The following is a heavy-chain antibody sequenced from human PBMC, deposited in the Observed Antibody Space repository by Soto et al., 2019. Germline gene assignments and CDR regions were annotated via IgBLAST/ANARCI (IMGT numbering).Heavy chain of an antibody. V-gene: IGHV3-15*01. CDR1: GFTFTDAW. CDR2: IHSKGFGGAT. CDR3: ATPDPGSTHVFYNLDF. Sequence: GGSLRLSCAASGFTFTDAWINWVRQAPGKGLERVGRIHSKGFGGATHYAASVKDRVTIPRDDSENTVYLQLDRLEREDTAGYYCATPDPGSTHVFYNLDFWGQGTTVTVSS. J-gene: IGHJ6*02. D-gene: IGHD1-1*01.